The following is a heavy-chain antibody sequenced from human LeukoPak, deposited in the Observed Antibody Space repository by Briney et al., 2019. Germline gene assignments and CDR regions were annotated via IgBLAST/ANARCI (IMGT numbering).Heavy chain of an antibody. D-gene: IGHD4-23*01. Sequence: ASVKVSCKASGYTFTSYDINWVRQATGQGLEWMGWMNPNSGNTGYAQKFQGRVTMTRDTSTSTVYMELSSLRSEDTAVYYCARDRRPTTVVTPGAFDIWGQGTMVTVSS. CDR3: ARDRRPTTVVTPGAFDI. CDR1: GYTFTSYD. V-gene: IGHV1-8*01. CDR2: MNPNSGNT. J-gene: IGHJ3*02.